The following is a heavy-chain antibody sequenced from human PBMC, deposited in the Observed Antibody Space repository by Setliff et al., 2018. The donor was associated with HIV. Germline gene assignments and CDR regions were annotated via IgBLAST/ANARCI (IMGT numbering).Heavy chain of an antibody. V-gene: IGHV1-46*01. CDR2: INPSGGST. CDR3: ARALYTNLAHFDY. CDR1: GYTFTSFY. D-gene: IGHD4-4*01. Sequence: ASVKVSCKASGYTFTSFYLYWVRQAPGQGLEWMAIINPSGGSTSYVQKFQGRVTMTSDTSTSTVYMELSSLRSEDTAVYYCARALYTNLAHFDYLGQGTLVTVSS. J-gene: IGHJ4*02.